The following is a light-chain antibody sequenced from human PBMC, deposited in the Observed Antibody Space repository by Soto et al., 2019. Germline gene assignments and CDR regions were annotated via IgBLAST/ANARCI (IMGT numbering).Light chain of an antibody. J-gene: IGLJ1*01. V-gene: IGLV1-47*01. CDR3: AAWDDGLSGHV. CDR2: RNN. Sequence: QSPRTQPPSSSGTPGHTATISCSGSSANIGGNRVSSYETHPGTAHNLLIYRNNQRPSGVPDRFSGSKSGTSASLAISGLRSEDEADYYCAAWDDGLSGHVFGTGTKVTVL. CDR1: SANIGGNR.